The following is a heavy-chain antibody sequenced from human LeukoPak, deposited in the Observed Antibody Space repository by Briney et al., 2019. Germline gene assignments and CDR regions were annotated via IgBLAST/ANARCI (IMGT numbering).Heavy chain of an antibody. J-gene: IGHJ4*02. D-gene: IGHD6-19*01. CDR2: IYYSGST. CDR1: DDSISGYY. Sequence: PSETLSLTCTVSDDSISGYYWGWIRQPPGKGLEWIGSIYYSGSTYYNPSLKSRVTISVDTSKNQFSLKLSSVTAADTAVYYCARGGDSSGWIIDYWGQGTLVTVSS. V-gene: IGHV4-39*01. CDR3: ARGGDSSGWIIDY.